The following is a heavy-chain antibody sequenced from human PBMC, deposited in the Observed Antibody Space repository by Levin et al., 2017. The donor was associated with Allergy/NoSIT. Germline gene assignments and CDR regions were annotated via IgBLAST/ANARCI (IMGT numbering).Heavy chain of an antibody. CDR2: IYHSGST. Sequence: SETLSLTCAVSGGSISSSNWWSWVRQPPGKGLEWIGEIYHSGSTNYNPSLKSRVTISVDKSKNQFSLKLSSVTAADTAVYYCARGYCTGGVCYTFDYWGQGTLVTVSS. CDR1: GGSISSSNW. D-gene: IGHD2-8*02. CDR3: ARGYCTGGVCYTFDY. J-gene: IGHJ4*02. V-gene: IGHV4-4*02.